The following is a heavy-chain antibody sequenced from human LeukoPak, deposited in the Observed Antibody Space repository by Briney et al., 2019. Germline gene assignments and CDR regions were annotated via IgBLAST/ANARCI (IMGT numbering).Heavy chain of an antibody. CDR1: VYTLISYV. V-gene: IGHV1-8*03. CDR2: INPNRGNT. J-gene: IGHJ6*03. Sequence: ASVKVSRKGSVYTLISYVINWVRQATGQGLEWVGWINPNRGNTHYVQKFQGRVTLTRNTSIRAASIEMRGLRSEDTAVYYCARGIAWELLALGYYYYMAVWGKGTTVT. CDR3: ARGIAWELLALGYYYYMAV. D-gene: IGHD1-26*01.